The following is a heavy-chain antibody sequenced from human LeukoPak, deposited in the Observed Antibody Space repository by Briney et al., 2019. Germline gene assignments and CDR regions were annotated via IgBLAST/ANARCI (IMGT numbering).Heavy chain of an antibody. CDR1: GFTFSSYS. CDR2: ISSSSSYI. CDR3: ARGLRCSGGSCYLNQYYFDY. D-gene: IGHD2-15*01. J-gene: IGHJ4*02. Sequence: GGSLRLFCAASGFTFSSYSMKWVRQAPGKGLEWVSSISSSSSYIYYADSVKGRFTISRDNAKNSLYLQMNSLRAEDTAVYYCARGLRCSGGSCYLNQYYFDYWGQGTLVTVSS. V-gene: IGHV3-21*01.